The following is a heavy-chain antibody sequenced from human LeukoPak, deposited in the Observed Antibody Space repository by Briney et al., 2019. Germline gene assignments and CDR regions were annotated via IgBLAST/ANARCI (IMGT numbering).Heavy chain of an antibody. V-gene: IGHV3-11*01. CDR1: GFIFSDYY. CDR2: ISSTGSNV. D-gene: IGHD3-16*02. J-gene: IGHJ4*02. CDR3: ARYDYVWGSYRLDY. Sequence: PGGSLRLSCAASGFIFSDYYMSWIRQAPGKGLEWVLYISSTGSNVYYADSVKGRFTISRDNAKNSLYLQMNSLRAEDTAVYYCARYDYVWGSYRLDYWGQGTLVTVSS.